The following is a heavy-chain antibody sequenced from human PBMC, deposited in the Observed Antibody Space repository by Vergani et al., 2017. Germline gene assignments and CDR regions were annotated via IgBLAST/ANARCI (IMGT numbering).Heavy chain of an antibody. V-gene: IGHV1-69*04. CDR1: GGTFSSYA. D-gene: IGHD4-17*01. Sequence: QVQLVQSGAEVKKPGSSVKVSCKASGGTFSSYAISWVRQAPGQGLEWMGRIIPILGIANYAKKVKGRGTITADKSTSTAYMELSSLRSEDTAVYYCARDPVGGDDDYWGQGTLVTVSS. CDR3: ARDPVGGDDDY. CDR2: IIPILGIA. J-gene: IGHJ4*02.